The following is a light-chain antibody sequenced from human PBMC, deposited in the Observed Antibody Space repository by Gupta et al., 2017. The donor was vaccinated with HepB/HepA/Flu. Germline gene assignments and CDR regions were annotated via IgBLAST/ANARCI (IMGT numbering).Light chain of an antibody. CDR2: KDS. CDR1: ALPKQY. J-gene: IGLJ2*01. Sequence: SYELTQPPSVSVSPGQTARITCSGDALPKQYAYWYRQKPGQAPVLVIYKDSERPSGIPERFSGSSSGTTVTLTISGVQAEDEADYYCQSADSSGTYVVFGGGTNLTVL. CDR3: QSADSSGTYVV. V-gene: IGLV3-25*03.